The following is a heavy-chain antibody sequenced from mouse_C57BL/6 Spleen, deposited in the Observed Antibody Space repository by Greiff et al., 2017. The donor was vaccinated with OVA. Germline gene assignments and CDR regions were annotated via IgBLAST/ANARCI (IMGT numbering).Heavy chain of an antibody. V-gene: IGHV1-55*01. CDR1: GYTFTSYW. J-gene: IGHJ4*01. CDR2: IYPGSGST. D-gene: IGHD1-1*01. CDR3: ARSSDYYGSYAMDY. Sequence: QLKQPGAELVKPGASVKMSCKASGYTFTSYWITWVKQRPGQGLEWIGDIYPGSGSTNYNEKFKSKATLTVDTSSSTAYMQLSSLTSEDSAVYYCARSSDYYGSYAMDYWGQGTSVTVSS.